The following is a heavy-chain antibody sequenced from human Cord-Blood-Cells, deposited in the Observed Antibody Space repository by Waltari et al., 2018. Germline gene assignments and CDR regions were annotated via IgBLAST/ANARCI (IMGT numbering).Heavy chain of an antibody. J-gene: IGHJ4*02. CDR1: GFTFSSYG. V-gene: IGHV3-33*01. D-gene: IGHD3-3*01. CDR3: ARDSAFVEWLLYYCGY. CDR2: IWYDGSNK. Sequence: QVQLVESGGGVVQPGRSLRLSCAASGFTFSSYGMHWVRQAPGKGLEWVAVIWYDGSNKYYADSVQGRFDISRDNSNNTLYLQMNGLRADDTAVYYCARDSAFVEWLLYYCGYWRQGTLVSVSS.